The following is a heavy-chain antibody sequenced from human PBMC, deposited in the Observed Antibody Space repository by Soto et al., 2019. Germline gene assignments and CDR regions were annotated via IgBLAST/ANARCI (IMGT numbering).Heavy chain of an antibody. V-gene: IGHV3-11*01. J-gene: IGHJ4*02. D-gene: IGHD3-3*01. CDR1: GFTFSGYY. CDR2: FSSSGYTI. CDR3: STGRGCRSED. Sequence: QVQLVESGGGLVKPGGALRLSCEASGFTFSGYYMTWIRQAPGKGLEWISYFSSSGYTIRYADSVEGRFTVSRDDAKKTLYLQMNSLRAEDTAVYYCSTGRGCRSEDWGQGTLVTVSS.